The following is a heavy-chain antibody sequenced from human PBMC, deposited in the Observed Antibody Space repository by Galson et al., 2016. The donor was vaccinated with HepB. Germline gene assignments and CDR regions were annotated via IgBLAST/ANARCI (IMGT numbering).Heavy chain of an antibody. CDR1: GFTFSSYW. D-gene: IGHD5-18*01. CDR2: IKQDGSEK. Sequence: SLRLSCAASGFTFSSYWMSWVRQAPGKGLEWVANIKQDGSEKYYVDSGKGRFTISRDNAKNSLYLQINSLRAEDTAVYYCARVPNDGYHYFDYWGQGTLVTVSS. J-gene: IGHJ4*02. V-gene: IGHV3-7*01. CDR3: ARVPNDGYHYFDY.